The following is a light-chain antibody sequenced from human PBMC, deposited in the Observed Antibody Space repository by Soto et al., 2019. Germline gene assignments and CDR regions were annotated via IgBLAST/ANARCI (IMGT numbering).Light chain of an antibody. J-gene: IGKJ1*01. V-gene: IGKV3-20*01. Sequence: EIVLAQSPGTLSLSPLEIATLXGQTSQSVTNNQFAWFRQKPGQAPRLLIWGVSNRATGIPDRFSGSGSGTDFTLTISRLEPEDFVVFYCYQYGSTPPTFGQGTKVDIK. CDR3: YQYGSTPPT. CDR2: GVS. CDR1: QSVTNNQ.